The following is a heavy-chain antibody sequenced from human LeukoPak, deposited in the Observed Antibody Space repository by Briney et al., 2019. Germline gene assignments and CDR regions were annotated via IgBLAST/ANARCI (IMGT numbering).Heavy chain of an antibody. V-gene: IGHV3-74*01. CDR3: TRLTKMWLLDRSWFDP. J-gene: IGHJ5*02. Sequence: GGSLRLSCAASGFSFSVYWMHWVRQAPGKGPVWVSRIKTDGSITDYADSVKGRFTISRDNAKNTAYLQMNSLKTEDTAVYYCTRLTKMWLLDRSWFDPWGQGTLVTVSS. CDR2: IKTDGSIT. CDR1: GFSFSVYW. D-gene: IGHD2-15*01.